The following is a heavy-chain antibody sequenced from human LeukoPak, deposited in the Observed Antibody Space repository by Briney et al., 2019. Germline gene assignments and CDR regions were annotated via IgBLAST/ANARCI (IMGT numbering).Heavy chain of an antibody. CDR3: ARGVCPELEWAPICPGYYYYYMDV. CDR1: GYTFTSYY. J-gene: IGHJ6*03. V-gene: IGHV1-46*01. Sequence: ASVKVSCKASGYTFTSYYMHWVRQAPGQGLEWMGIINPSGGSTSYAQKFQGRVTMTEDTSTDTAYMELSRLRSDDTAVYYCARGVCPELEWAPICPGYYYYYMDVWGKGTTVTVSS. D-gene: IGHD3-10*02. CDR2: INPSGGST.